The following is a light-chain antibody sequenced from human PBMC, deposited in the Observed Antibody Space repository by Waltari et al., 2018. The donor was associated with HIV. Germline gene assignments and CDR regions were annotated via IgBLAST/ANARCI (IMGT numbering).Light chain of an antibody. J-gene: IGKJ4*01. Sequence: TVLTQSPGTLSLSPGERATLSCRASQSVRSSYLAWYQQKPGQAPRLLIYGASSRATGIPDRFSGSGSGTDFTLTISRLEPEDFAVYYCQQYGSSSLTFGGGTKVEIK. V-gene: IGKV3-20*01. CDR2: GAS. CDR3: QQYGSSSLT. CDR1: QSVRSSY.